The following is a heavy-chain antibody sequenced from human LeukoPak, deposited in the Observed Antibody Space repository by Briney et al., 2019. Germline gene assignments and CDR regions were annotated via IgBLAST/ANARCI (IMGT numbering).Heavy chain of an antibody. J-gene: IGHJ4*02. CDR1: GFPFSSYG. CDR2: IWYDGSNK. CDR3: ARVQGRYFGSGSYLGVDH. D-gene: IGHD3-10*01. V-gene: IGHV3-33*01. Sequence: GGSLRLSCAASGFPFSSYGMHCVRQAPGKGLEWVAVIWYDGSNKYYADSVKDRFTISRDNSKNTLYLQMNSLRVEDTAVYYCARVQGRYFGSGSYLGVDHWGQGTLVTVSS.